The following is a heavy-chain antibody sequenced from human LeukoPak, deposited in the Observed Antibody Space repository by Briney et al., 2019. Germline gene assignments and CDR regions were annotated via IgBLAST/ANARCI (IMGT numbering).Heavy chain of an antibody. J-gene: IGHJ5*02. CDR2: IYYSGST. CDR3: ARDGKSAFDP. Sequence: KPSETLSLTGTVSGGSISSSSYYWDWIRQPPGKGLEWIGSIYYSGSTYYNPSLKSRVTISVDTSKNQFSLKLSSVTAADTAVYYCARDGKSAFDPWGQGTLVTVSS. CDR1: GGSISSSSYY. V-gene: IGHV4-39*07. D-gene: IGHD1-26*01.